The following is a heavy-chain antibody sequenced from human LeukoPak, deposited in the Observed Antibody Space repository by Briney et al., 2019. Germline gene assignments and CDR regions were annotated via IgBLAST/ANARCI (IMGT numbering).Heavy chain of an antibody. CDR2: IWYDGSNK. D-gene: IGHD6-19*01. CDR1: GFTFSSYG. CDR3: ARDSVQYSSQAPEIDY. Sequence: PGGSLRLSCAASGFTFSSYGMHWVRQAPGKGLEWVAVIWYDGSNKYYADSVKGRFTISRDNSKNTLYLQMNSLRAEDTAVYYCARDSVQYSSQAPEIDYWGQGTLVTVSS. V-gene: IGHV3-33*01. J-gene: IGHJ4*02.